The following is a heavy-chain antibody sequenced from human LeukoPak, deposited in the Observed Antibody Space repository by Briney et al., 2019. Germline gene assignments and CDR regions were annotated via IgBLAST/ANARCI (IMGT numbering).Heavy chain of an antibody. J-gene: IGHJ4*02. CDR1: GFSFSSFG. Sequence: GESLTLSCLVSGFSFSSFGMHWVRQTPGKGLEFVSAIADSWGNTYYTASAKRRLTISRDNSKNIVLLQISGLSPEDTADYYWAPLGRDASNDIYYKWGQGPLVTVSS. CDR3: APLGRDASNDIYYK. CDR2: IADSWGNT. D-gene: IGHD5-24*01. V-gene: IGHV3-64D*09.